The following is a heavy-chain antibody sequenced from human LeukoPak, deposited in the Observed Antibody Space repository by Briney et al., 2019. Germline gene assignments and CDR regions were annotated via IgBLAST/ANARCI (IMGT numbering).Heavy chain of an antibody. Sequence: SVKVSCKASAYTFTNYGINWVRQAPGQGLEWMGGIIPIFGTANYAQKFQGRVTITADESTSTAYMELSSLRSEDTAVYYCASRDTAMGDGYYYYYYVDVWGKGTTVTISS. J-gene: IGHJ6*03. CDR1: AYTFTNYG. D-gene: IGHD5-18*01. V-gene: IGHV1-69*13. CDR2: IIPIFGTA. CDR3: ASRDTAMGDGYYYYYYVDV.